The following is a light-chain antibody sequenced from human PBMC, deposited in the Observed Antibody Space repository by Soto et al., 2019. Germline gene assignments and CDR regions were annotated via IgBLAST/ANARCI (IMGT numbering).Light chain of an antibody. CDR3: SSYTSSSTRV. V-gene: IGLV2-14*01. Sequence: QSVLTQPASVSGSPGQSLTISCTGTSSDVGGYNYVSRYQQHPGKAPKLMIYDVSNRPSGVSNRFSGSKSGNTASLTISGLQAEDEADYYCSSYTSSSTRVFGTGTKVTVL. J-gene: IGLJ1*01. CDR2: DVS. CDR1: SSDVGGYNY.